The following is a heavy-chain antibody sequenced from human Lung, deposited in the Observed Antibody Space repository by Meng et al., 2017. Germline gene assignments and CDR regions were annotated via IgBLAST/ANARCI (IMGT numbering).Heavy chain of an antibody. CDR1: GGSFSEYY. V-gene: IGHV4-34*01. D-gene: IGHD4-11*01. CDR2: INHSGST. J-gene: IGHJ4*02. CDR3: ARGPTTMAHDFDY. Sequence: QGHRQQWGAGLLKPPETLSPTCVVSGGSFSEYYWSWIRQPPGKGLEWIGEINHSGSTNYNPSLESRATISVDTSQNNLSLKLSSVTAADSAVYYCARGPTTMAHDFDYWGQGTLVTVSS.